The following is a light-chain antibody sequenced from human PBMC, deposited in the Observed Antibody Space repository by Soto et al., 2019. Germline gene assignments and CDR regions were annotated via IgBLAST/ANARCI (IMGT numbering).Light chain of an antibody. Sequence: EIVLPQSTGTLSLSPGADATLSCRASQSVDRNYLAWYQQKPGQTPRLIIYGASGRADGIPHRFSGSVFGTDFTLTISKVEPEDGAVDFRQQYGTPPSVTFGQGTRLGI. J-gene: IGKJ5*01. V-gene: IGKV3-20*01. CDR1: QSVDRNY. CDR3: QQYGTPPSVT. CDR2: GAS.